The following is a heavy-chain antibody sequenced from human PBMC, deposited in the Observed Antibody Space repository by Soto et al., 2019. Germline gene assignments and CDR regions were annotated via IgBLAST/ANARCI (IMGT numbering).Heavy chain of an antibody. D-gene: IGHD3-22*01. CDR2: ISTYNGNT. J-gene: IGHJ4*02. Sequence: QVQLVQSGAEVKKPGASVMVSCKGSGYSFITYGMSWVRQAPGQGLEWVGWISTYNGNTKYVESLQGRVTMTTDTTTRTAYMELRSLRSDDTAVYYCARGPTDYYDKSGDYCLDYWGQGTLVTV. CDR1: GYSFITYG. CDR3: ARGPTDYYDKSGDYCLDY. V-gene: IGHV1-18*01.